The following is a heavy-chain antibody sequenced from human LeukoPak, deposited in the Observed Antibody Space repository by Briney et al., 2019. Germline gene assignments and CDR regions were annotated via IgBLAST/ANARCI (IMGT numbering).Heavy chain of an antibody. J-gene: IGHJ4*02. CDR1: GGSISSSSYY. CDR2: IYYSGST. CDR3: ARQEYFYDRRGYYPDY. D-gene: IGHD3-22*01. V-gene: IGHV4-39*01. Sequence: SETLSLTCTVSGGSISSSSYYWGWIRQPPGKGLEWIGSIYYSGSTYYNPSLKSRVTISVDTSKNQFSLKLSSVTAADTAVYYCARQEYFYDRRGYYPDYWGQGTLVTVSS.